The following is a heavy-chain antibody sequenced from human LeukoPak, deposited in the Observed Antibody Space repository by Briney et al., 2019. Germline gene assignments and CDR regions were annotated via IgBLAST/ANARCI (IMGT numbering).Heavy chain of an antibody. CDR3: ARLAGTYYYDSSGYSPIIYVDY. V-gene: IGHV4-59*08. J-gene: IGHJ4*02. CDR1: GGSISSYY. D-gene: IGHD3-22*01. CDR2: IYYSGST. Sequence: PSETLSLTCTVSGGSISSYYWSWIRQPPGKGLEWIGYIYYSGSTNYNPSLKSRVTISVDTSKNQFSLKLSSVTAADTAVYYCARLAGTYYYDSSGYSPIIYVDYWGQGTLVTVSS.